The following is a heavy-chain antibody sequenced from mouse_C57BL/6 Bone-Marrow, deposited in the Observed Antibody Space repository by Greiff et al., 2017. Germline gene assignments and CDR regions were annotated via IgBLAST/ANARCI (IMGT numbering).Heavy chain of an antibody. D-gene: IGHD2-5*01. CDR1: GFSLTSYG. J-gene: IGHJ3*01. CDR3: AIAYCSNRFEFAY. Sequence: QVQLQQSGPGLVAPSQSLSITCTVSGFSLTSYGVHWVRQPPGKGLEWLVVIWSDGSTTYNSAPESRLSISKDNSKSHVFLKMNSLQTDDTARYCCAIAYCSNRFEFAYWGQGTLVTVSA. V-gene: IGHV2-6*03. CDR2: IWSDGST.